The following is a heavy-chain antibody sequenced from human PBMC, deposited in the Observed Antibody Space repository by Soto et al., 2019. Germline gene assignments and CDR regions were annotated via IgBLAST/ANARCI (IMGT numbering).Heavy chain of an antibody. CDR3: ARVGAIVGANPGDY. CDR1: GGSISSGDFY. V-gene: IGHV4-30-4*01. D-gene: IGHD1-26*01. J-gene: IGHJ4*02. Sequence: KPSETLSLTCSVSGGSISSGDFYWSWIRQPPGKGLEWIGYIYYSGSTYYNPSLRSRVAISLDTSNNQFSLKLSSVTAADTAVYYCARVGAIVGANPGDYWGQGTLVTVSS. CDR2: IYYSGST.